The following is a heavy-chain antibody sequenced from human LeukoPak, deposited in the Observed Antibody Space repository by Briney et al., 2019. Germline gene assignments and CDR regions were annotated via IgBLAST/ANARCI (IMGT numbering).Heavy chain of an antibody. CDR3: AKDVYYGDYVVY. CDR1: GFTFSSYG. V-gene: IGHV3-30*02. Sequence: GRSLRPSCAAAGFTFSSYGTDWVRQAPGKWLEWVAFIRYDGSNKYYADSVKGRFTISRDNSKNTLYLQMNSLRAEDTAIYYCAKDVYYGDYVVYWGQGTLVTVSS. CDR2: IRYDGSNK. D-gene: IGHD4-17*01. J-gene: IGHJ4*02.